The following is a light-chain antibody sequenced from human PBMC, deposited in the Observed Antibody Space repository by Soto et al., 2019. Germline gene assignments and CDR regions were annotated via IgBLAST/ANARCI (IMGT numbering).Light chain of an antibody. CDR3: SSYAGSHNLV. CDR1: SSDVGAYNY. J-gene: IGLJ3*02. Sequence: QSVLTQPPSASGSPGQSVTISCTGTSSDVGAYNYVSWYQQHPGKAPKIMISEVNKRPSGVPARFSGSKSGNTASLTVSGLQAEDEADYYCSSYAGSHNLVFGGGTKLTV. V-gene: IGLV2-8*01. CDR2: EVN.